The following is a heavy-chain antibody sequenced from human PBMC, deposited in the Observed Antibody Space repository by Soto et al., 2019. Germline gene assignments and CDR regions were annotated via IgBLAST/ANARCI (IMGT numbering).Heavy chain of an antibody. CDR2: IYYSGST. Sequence: SETLSLTCTVSGGSISDFYWSWIRQPPGKGLEWIGYIYYSGSTNYNPSLKSRVTISVDTSKNQFSLNLRSMSPADTAVYYCARVGGLAARTFDYWGPGTLVTVAS. D-gene: IGHD6-6*01. CDR1: GGSISDFY. J-gene: IGHJ4*02. CDR3: ARVGGLAARTFDY. V-gene: IGHV4-59*01.